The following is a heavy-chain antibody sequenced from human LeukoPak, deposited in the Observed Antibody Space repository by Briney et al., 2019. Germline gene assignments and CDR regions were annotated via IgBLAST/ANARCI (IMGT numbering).Heavy chain of an antibody. CDR1: GGSISSSSYY. CDR3: ARGGGDRYYDG. CDR2: IYYSGST. J-gene: IGHJ4*02. D-gene: IGHD3-3*01. Sequence: SETLSLTCTVSGGSISSSSYYWGWIRQPPGKGLEWIGSIYYSGSTYYNPSLKSRVTISVDTSKNQFSLKLSSVTAADTAVYYCARGGGDRYYDGWGKGTPVTVSS. V-gene: IGHV4-39*07.